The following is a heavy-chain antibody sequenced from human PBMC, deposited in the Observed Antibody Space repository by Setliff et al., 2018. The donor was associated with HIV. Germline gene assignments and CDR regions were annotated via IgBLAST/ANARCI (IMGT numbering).Heavy chain of an antibody. CDR2: ISSSSSDI. CDR1: GFTFSSYS. D-gene: IGHD3-9*01. V-gene: IGHV3-21*01. J-gene: IGHJ6*02. CDR3: ARDFRRYFDYYYYGMDV. Sequence: GGSLSLSCAASGFTFSSYSMNWVRQAPGKGLEWVSSISSSSSDIYYADSVKGRFTISRDNAKNSLYLQMNSLRAEDTAVYYCARDFRRYFDYYYYGMDVWGQGTTVTVSS.